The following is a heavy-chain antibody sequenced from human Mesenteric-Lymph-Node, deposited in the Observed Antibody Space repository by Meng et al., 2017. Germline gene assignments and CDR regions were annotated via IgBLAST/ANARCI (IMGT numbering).Heavy chain of an antibody. CDR3: ATQESRDGHNPY. CDR2: INHSGST. V-gene: IGHV4-34*09. J-gene: IGHJ4*02. CDR1: GWSFSGYY. Sequence: QLHLPEPCPALVKPSQNPSLTCTVSGWSFSGYYWSWIRQPPGKRLEWIGEINHSGSTNYNPSLKSRVTISVDTSKNQLSLKLNSATAADTAVYYCATQESRDGHNPYWGQGTLVTVSS. D-gene: IGHD5-24*01.